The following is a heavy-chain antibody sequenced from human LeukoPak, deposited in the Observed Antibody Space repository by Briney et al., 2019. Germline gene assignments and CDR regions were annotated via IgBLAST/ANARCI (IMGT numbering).Heavy chain of an antibody. Sequence: PGGSLRLSCAASGSTFSTYWMHWVRQAPGKGLVWVSRINPDGTTTSYADSVEGRFTISRDNAKDTVYLQMNSLRAEDTAVYYCARVSIGWYSFDYWGQGTLVTVSS. V-gene: IGHV3-74*01. CDR2: INPDGTTT. CDR3: ARVSIGWYSFDY. D-gene: IGHD6-19*01. CDR1: GSTFSTYW. J-gene: IGHJ4*02.